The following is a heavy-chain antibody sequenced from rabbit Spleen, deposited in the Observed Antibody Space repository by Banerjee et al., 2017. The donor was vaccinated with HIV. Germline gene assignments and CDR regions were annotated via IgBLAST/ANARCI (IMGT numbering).Heavy chain of an antibody. CDR1: GFDFSDNYP. J-gene: IGHJ6*01. CDR3: ARDTGSSFSSYGMDL. D-gene: IGHD8-1*01. CDR2: IAGSSSAFT. V-gene: IGHV1S40*01. Sequence: QSLEESGGDLVQPEGSLTLSCKASGFDFSDNYPMSWVRQAPGKGLEWISCIAGSSSAFTYSATWAKGRFTCSKTSSTTVTLQMTSLTVADTATYFCARDTGSSFSSYGMDLWGPGTLV.